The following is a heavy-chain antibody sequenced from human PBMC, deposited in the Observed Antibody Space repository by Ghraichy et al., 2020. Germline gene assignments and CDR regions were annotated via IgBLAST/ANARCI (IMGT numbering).Heavy chain of an antibody. J-gene: IGHJ6*02. CDR2: IYYSGST. D-gene: IGHD2-15*01. CDR1: GGSISSYY. CDR3: ARNRLLHDYYYYGMDV. V-gene: IGHV4-59*01. Sequence: SETLSLTCTVSGGSISSYYWSWIRQPPGKGLEWIGYIYYSGSTNYNPSLKSRVTISVDTSKNQFSLKLSSVTAADTAVYYCARNRLLHDYYYYGMDVWGQGTTVTVSS.